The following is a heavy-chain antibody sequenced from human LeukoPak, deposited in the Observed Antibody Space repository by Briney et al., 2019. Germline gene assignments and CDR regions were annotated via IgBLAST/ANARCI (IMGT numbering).Heavy chain of an antibody. CDR2: IYSGGST. CDR3: ASGRSSGWYYYFDY. D-gene: IGHD6-19*01. CDR1: GFTVSSNY. Sequence: GGSLRLSCAASGFTVSSNYMSWVRQAPGKGLEWVSVIYSGGSTHYADSVKGRFTISRDNSKNTLYLQMNSLRAEDTAVYYCASGRSSGWYYYFDYWGQGTLVTVSS. V-gene: IGHV3-66*01. J-gene: IGHJ4*02.